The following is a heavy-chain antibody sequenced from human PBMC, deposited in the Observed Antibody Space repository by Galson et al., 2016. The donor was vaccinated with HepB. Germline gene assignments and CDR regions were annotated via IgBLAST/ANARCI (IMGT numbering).Heavy chain of an antibody. CDR1: GFTFSGYR. CDR3: ARGTPWGEYFQR. V-gene: IGHV3-7*05. Sequence: SLRLSCAASGFTFSGYRMSWVRQAPGKGLEWVANIKQDGGESYYVDSVKGRFTISRDNAKNSLYLQVNSLRAEDTAVYYCARGTPWGEYFQRWGQGTLVTVSS. D-gene: IGHD3-16*01. CDR2: IKQDGGES. J-gene: IGHJ1*01.